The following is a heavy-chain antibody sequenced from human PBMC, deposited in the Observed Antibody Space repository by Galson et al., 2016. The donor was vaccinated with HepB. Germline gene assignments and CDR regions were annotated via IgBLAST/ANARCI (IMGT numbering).Heavy chain of an antibody. J-gene: IGHJ4*02. D-gene: IGHD2-2*01. Sequence: SETLSLTCTVSGDSIKNSYWTWIRQPPGKGLEWIGYMYHSGPPTYSPSLRSRVAMSVDTSENQFARKLTSVTAADTAMYYCAGSSPSGDFWVQGTLVTVSS. CDR1: GDSIKNSY. V-gene: IGHV4-59*03. CDR2: MYHSGPP. CDR3: AGSSPSGDF.